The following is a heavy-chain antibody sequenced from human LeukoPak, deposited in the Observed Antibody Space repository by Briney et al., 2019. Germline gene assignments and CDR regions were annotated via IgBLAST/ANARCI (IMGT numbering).Heavy chain of an antibody. V-gene: IGHV3-66*01. J-gene: IGHJ6*02. Sequence: GGSLRLSCAASGFTVSSNYMSWVRRAPGKGLEWVSVIYSGGSTYYADSVKGRFTISRDNSKNTLYLQMNSLRAEDTAVYYCARDLRYFDWLLSHYYYYYGMDVWGQGTTVTVSS. CDR2: IYSGGST. D-gene: IGHD3-9*01. CDR1: GFTVSSNY. CDR3: ARDLRYFDWLLSHYYYYYGMDV.